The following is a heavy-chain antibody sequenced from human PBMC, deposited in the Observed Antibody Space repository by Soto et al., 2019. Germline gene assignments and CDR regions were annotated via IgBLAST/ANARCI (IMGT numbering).Heavy chain of an antibody. D-gene: IGHD4-17*01. V-gene: IGHV1-69*02. CDR1: GGTFSSYT. CDR2: IIPILGIA. CDR3: ARWCCDYVFDY. Sequence: QVQLVQSGAEVKKPGSSVKVSCKASGGTFSSYTISWVRQAPGQGLEWMGRIIPILGIANYAQKFQGRVTITADKSTSTAYMELSSLRSDDAAVYYCARWCCDYVFDYWGQGTLVTVSS. J-gene: IGHJ4*02.